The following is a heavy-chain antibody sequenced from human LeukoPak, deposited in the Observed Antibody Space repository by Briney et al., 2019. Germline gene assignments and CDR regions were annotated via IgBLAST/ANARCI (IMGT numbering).Heavy chain of an antibody. Sequence: PGGSRRLSCAASGFTFSSYWMSWVRQAPGKGREWVSSISSSSSYIYYADSVKGRFTISRDNAKNSLYLQMNSLRAEDTAVYYCASFGEYYDYVWGSYRYRLIDYWGQGTLVTVSS. D-gene: IGHD3-16*02. CDR1: GFTFSSYW. CDR2: ISSSSSYI. CDR3: ASFGEYYDYVWGSYRYRLIDY. J-gene: IGHJ4*02. V-gene: IGHV3-21*01.